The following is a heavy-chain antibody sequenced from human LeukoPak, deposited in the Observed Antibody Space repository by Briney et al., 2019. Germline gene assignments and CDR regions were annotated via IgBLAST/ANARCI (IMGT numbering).Heavy chain of an antibody. Sequence: SETLSLTCTVSGGSISSSSYYWGWIRQPPGKGLEWIGSIYYSGSTYYNPSLKSRVTISVDTSKNQFSLKLSSVTAADTAVYYCARLNFDVYPTVMLLDIDYWGQGTLVTVSS. CDR2: IYYSGST. J-gene: IGHJ4*02. V-gene: IGHV4-39*01. D-gene: IGHD4-11*01. CDR1: GGSISSSSYY. CDR3: ARLNFDVYPTVMLLDIDY.